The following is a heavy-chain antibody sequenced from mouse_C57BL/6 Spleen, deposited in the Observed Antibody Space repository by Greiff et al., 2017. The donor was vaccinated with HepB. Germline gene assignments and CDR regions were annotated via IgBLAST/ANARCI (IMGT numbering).Heavy chain of an antibody. D-gene: IGHD1-1*01. J-gene: IGHJ2*01. CDR2: IHPNSGST. CDR1: GYTFTSYW. CDR3: ANYGSSLYFDY. Sequence: VQLQQSGAELVKPGASVKLSCKASGYTFTSYWMHWVKQRPGQGLEWIGMIHPNSGSTNYNEKFKSKATLTVDKSSSTAYMQLSSLTSEDSAVYYCANYGSSLYFDYWGQGTTLTVSS. V-gene: IGHV1-64*01.